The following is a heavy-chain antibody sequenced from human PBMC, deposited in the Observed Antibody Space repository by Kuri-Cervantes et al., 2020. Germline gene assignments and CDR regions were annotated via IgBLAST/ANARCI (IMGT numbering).Heavy chain of an antibody. CDR1: GGSISSSSYY. CDR2: IYYSGST. D-gene: IGHD2-21*01. CDR3: ARRGFHALDI. J-gene: IGHJ3*02. Sequence: SETLSLTCTVSGGSISSSSYYWGWIRQPPGKGLEWIGSIYYSGSTYYNPSLKSRVTISVDTSKNQFSLKLSSVTAADTAVYYCARRGFHALDIWGQGTMVTVSS. V-gene: IGHV4-39*01.